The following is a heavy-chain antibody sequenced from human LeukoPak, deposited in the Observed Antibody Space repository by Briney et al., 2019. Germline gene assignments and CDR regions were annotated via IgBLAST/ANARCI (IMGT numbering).Heavy chain of an antibody. CDR2: IYYSGST. J-gene: IGHJ3*02. CDR3: ARHPRGYYYDSSGAFDI. CDR1: GGSISSYY. D-gene: IGHD3-22*01. V-gene: IGHV4-59*08. Sequence: SETLSLTCTVSGGSISSYYWSWIRQPPGKGLEWIGYIYYSGSTNYNPSLKSRVTTSVDTSKNQFSLKLSSVTAADTAVYYCARHPRGYYYDSSGAFDIWGQGTMVTVSS.